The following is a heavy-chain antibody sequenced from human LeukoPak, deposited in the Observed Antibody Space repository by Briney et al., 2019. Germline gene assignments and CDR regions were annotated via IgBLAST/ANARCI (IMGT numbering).Heavy chain of an antibody. D-gene: IGHD3-22*01. CDR3: ARHGYDTGNYLAHFDY. V-gene: IGHV4-39*01. Sequence: SETLSLTCTVSGGSITSSDYYWGGIRQPPGKGLEWIGNIYYMGTTYHNPSLKRRFTISVDTSKNQFSLNLNSVTAADTAVYYCARHGYDTGNYLAHFDYWGQGTLVTVSS. J-gene: IGHJ4*02. CDR2: IYYMGTT. CDR1: GGSITSSDYY.